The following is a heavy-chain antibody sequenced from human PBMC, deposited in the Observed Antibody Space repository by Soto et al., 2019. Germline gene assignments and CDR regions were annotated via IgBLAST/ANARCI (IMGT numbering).Heavy chain of an antibody. J-gene: IGHJ4*02. CDR2: IYYSGKT. D-gene: IGHD3-10*01. CDR3: AREMIRGVTHYMFDY. Sequence: QVQLQESGPGLVKPSETLSLTCTVSGGSISSYYWSWIRQPPGKGLEWIGFIYYSGKTSYNSSLKSRVTISVDTSTNQFSLKLSSVTAADTGVYYCAREMIRGVTHYMFDYWGQGALVTVSS. V-gene: IGHV4-59*01. CDR1: GGSISSYY.